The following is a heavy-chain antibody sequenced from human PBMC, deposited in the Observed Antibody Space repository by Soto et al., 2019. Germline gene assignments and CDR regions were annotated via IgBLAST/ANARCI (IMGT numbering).Heavy chain of an antibody. CDR3: APLGDGYNRWADY. V-gene: IGHV1-69*01. D-gene: IGHD5-12*01. J-gene: IGHJ4*02. Sequence: QVQLVQSGAAVKKPGSSVKVSCKASGGTFSSYAISWVRQAPGQGLEWMGGIIPIFGTANYAQKFQGRVTITADESTSTAYMELSSLRSEDTAGYYCAPLGDGYNRWADYCGQGTLVTVSS. CDR2: IIPIFGTA. CDR1: GGTFSSYA.